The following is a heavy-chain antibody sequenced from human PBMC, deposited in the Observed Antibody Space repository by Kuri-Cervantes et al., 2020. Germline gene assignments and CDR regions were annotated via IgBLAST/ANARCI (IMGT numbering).Heavy chain of an antibody. CDR3: ARIIPPRATRIKFYYYGMDV. V-gene: IGHV4-34*01. J-gene: IGHJ6*02. D-gene: IGHD3-3*01. CDR2: INHSGST. Sequence: SETLSLTCAVYGGSFSGYYWSWIRQPPGKGLEWIGEINHSGSTYYSPSLKSRVTISVDTSKNQFSLRFTSVTAADTAVYYCARIIPPRATRIKFYYYGMDVWGQGTTVTVSS. CDR1: GGSFSGYY.